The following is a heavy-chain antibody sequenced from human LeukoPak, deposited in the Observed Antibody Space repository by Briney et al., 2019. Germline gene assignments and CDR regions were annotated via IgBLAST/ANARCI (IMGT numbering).Heavy chain of an antibody. Sequence: ASVKVSCKASGYTFTSYGISWVRQAPGQGLEWMGWISAYNGNTNYAQKLQGRVTMTTDTSTSTAYMELTSLRSEDTAVYYCARNPANSGDFDYWGQGTLVTVSS. V-gene: IGHV1-18*01. J-gene: IGHJ4*02. CDR1: GYTFTSYG. CDR2: ISAYNGNT. D-gene: IGHD1-1*01. CDR3: ARNPANSGDFDY.